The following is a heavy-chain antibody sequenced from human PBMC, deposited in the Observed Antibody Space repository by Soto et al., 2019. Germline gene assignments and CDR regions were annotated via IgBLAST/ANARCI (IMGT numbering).Heavy chain of an antibody. CDR1: GLTPSTTP. V-gene: IGHV3-23*01. D-gene: IGHD3-9*01. CDR2: ISGSSSRT. CDR3: ATSFRYFDN. Sequence: GGSLRLSCADSGLTPSTTPLSWVSQPPGKGLEWVTTISGSSSRTYYVDSVKGRFFISRDNSKNTVTLQMKNLTLDDTAVYYCATSFRYFDNWGQVTRVTVSS. J-gene: IGHJ4*02.